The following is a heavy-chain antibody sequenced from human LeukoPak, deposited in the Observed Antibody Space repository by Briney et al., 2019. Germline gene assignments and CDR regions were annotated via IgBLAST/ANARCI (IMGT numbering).Heavy chain of an antibody. V-gene: IGHV4-39*07. Sequence: SQTLSLTCTVSGGSISSSSYYWGWIRQPPGQGLEYIGSIYYSGGTYYNPSLKSRVTISVDTSKNQFSLKLSSVTAADTAVYYCARGEEQWLGSFDYWGQGTLVTVSS. CDR3: ARGEEQWLGSFDY. J-gene: IGHJ4*02. CDR2: IYYSGGT. D-gene: IGHD6-19*01. CDR1: GGSISSSSYY.